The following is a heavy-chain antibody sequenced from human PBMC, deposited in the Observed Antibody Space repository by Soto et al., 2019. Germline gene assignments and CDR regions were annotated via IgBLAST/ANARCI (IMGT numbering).Heavy chain of an antibody. Sequence: QVQLVESGGGVFQPGRSLRLSCAASGFTFSSYGMHWVRQAPGKGLEWVAVISYDGSNKYYADSVKGRFTISRDNAKNTLYLQMNRLRAEDSAVYYCAKDVLRFLEWLAFDGMHVWGQGTTVTVSS. CDR3: AKDVLRFLEWLAFDGMHV. CDR1: GFTFSSYG. V-gene: IGHV3-30*18. CDR2: ISYDGSNK. J-gene: IGHJ6*02. D-gene: IGHD3-3*01.